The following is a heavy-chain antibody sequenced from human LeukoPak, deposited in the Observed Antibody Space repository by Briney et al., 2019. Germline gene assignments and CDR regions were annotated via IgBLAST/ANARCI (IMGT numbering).Heavy chain of an antibody. CDR1: GGSFSGYY. D-gene: IGHD3-10*01. V-gene: IGHV4-34*01. J-gene: IGHJ4*02. Sequence: SETLSLTCAVYGGSFSGYYWSWIRQPPGKGLEWIGEINHSGSTNYNPSLKSRVTISVDTSKNQFSLKLSSVTAADTAVYYCARGDRGVISPWGQGTLVTVSS. CDR3: ARGDRGVISP. CDR2: INHSGST.